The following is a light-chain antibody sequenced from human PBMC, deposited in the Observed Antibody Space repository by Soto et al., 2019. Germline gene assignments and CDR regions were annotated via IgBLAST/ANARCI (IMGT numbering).Light chain of an antibody. V-gene: IGLV1-40*01. CDR2: GNN. J-gene: IGLJ2*01. Sequence: QSMLTQPPSVSGAPGQRVTISCTGTSSNIGAGYDVHWYQLLPGTAPKFLMSGNNNRPSGVPDRFSGSKSGTSASLAITGLQAEDEADYYCQSYDSSLSGVVFGGGTKLTVL. CDR1: SSNIGAGYD. CDR3: QSYDSSLSGVV.